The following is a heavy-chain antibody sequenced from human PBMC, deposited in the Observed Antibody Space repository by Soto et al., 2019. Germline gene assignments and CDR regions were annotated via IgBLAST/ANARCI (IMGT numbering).Heavy chain of an antibody. J-gene: IGHJ4*02. V-gene: IGHV1-24*01. Sequence: PXAPVKVSYKVSRYTFTDLSMHWVRQTPGKGLEWMGSFDPEEDERTYAQKFQGRLTMTEDTLTDTAYMELSSLRSDDTAVYYCATYWPRYFHSSAHLRSYLDSWGQGTLVTVSS. CDR3: ATYWPRYFHSSAHLRSYLDS. D-gene: IGHD3-22*01. CDR1: RYTFTDLS. CDR2: FDPEEDER.